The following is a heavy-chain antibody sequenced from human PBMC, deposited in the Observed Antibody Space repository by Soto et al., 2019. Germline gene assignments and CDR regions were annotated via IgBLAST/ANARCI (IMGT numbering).Heavy chain of an antibody. CDR1: GFTFSSYG. J-gene: IGHJ6*02. V-gene: IGHV3-30*18. D-gene: IGHD3-10*01. CDR2: ISYDGSNK. Sequence: PGESLKISCAASGFTFSSYGMHWVRQAPGKGLEWVAVISYDGSNKYYADSVKGRFTISRDSSKNTLYLEMNSLRPEDTAVYYCAKGEYYYGSGSPYYGMDVWGQGTTVTVSS. CDR3: AKGEYYYGSGSPYYGMDV.